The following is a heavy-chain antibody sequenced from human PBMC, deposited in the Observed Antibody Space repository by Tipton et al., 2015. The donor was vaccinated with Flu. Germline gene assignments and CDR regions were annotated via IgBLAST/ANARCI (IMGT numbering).Heavy chain of an antibody. V-gene: IGHV4-39*01. CDR3: ARNRVSDYYYGMDV. CDR2: IYYSGST. CDR1: GGSISSSSYY. J-gene: IGHJ6*02. D-gene: IGHD6-6*01. Sequence: LRLSCTVSGGSISSSSYYWGWIRQPPGKGLEWIGGIYYSGSTYYNPSLKSRVTISVDTSKNQFSLKLSSVTAADTAVYYCARNRVSDYYYGMDVWGQGTTVTVSS.